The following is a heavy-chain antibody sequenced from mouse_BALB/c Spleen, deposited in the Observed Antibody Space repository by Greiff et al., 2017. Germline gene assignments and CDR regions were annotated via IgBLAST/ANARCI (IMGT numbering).Heavy chain of an antibody. Sequence: VQLQQSGAELVRSGASVKLSCTASGFNIKDYYMHWVKQRPEQGLEWIGWIDPENGDTEYAPKFQGKATMTADTSSNTAYLQLSSLTSEDTAVYYCNAGYGNYENYAMDYWGQGTSVTVSS. CDR1: GFNIKDYY. J-gene: IGHJ4*01. CDR3: NAGYGNYENYAMDY. CDR2: IDPENGDT. D-gene: IGHD2-10*02. V-gene: IGHV14-4*02.